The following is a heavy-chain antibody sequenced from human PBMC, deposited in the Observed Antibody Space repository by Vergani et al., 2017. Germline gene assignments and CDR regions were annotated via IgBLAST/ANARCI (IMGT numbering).Heavy chain of an antibody. V-gene: IGHV3-30*18. CDR1: GFTFSSYG. Sequence: QVQLVESGGGVVQPGRSLRLSCAASGFTFSSYGMHWVRQAPGKGLEWVAVISYDGSNKYYADSVKGRFTISRDNSKNTLYLQMNSLRAEDTAVYYCAKSPGPQYGYDSSRLWGQGTLVTVSS. CDR2: ISYDGSNK. J-gene: IGHJ4*02. CDR3: AKSPGPQYGYDSSRL. D-gene: IGHD3-22*01.